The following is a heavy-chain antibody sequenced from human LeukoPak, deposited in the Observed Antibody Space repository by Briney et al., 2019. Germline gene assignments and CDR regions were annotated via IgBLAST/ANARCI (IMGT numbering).Heavy chain of an antibody. CDR1: GASVSTYY. CDR3: ARLLRSRDGYNYFVY. CDR2: LYTSGST. J-gene: IGHJ4*02. D-gene: IGHD5-24*01. V-gene: IGHV4-4*07. Sequence: SETLSLTCTVSGASVSTYYWSWIRQPAGKGLEWIGRLYTSGSTNYNPSLKSRVTISVDTSKNQFSLKLSSVTAADTAVYYCARLLRSRDGYNYFVYWGQGTLVTVSS.